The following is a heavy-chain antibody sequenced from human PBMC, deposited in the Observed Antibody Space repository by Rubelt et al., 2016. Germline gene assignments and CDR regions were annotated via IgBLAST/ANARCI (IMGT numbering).Heavy chain of an antibody. J-gene: IGHJ4*02. CDR2: INHRGST. V-gene: IGHV4-39*07. CDR1: GGSISSSSYY. Sequence: QLQLQESGPGLVKPSETLSLTCTVSGGSISSSSYYWGWIRQPPGKGLEWIGEINHRGSTNYNPSLKSTVTIAVDTSKNQFSLKLSSVTAADTAVYYCARGPESARVFLDYWGQGTLVTVSS. CDR3: ARGPESARVFLDY.